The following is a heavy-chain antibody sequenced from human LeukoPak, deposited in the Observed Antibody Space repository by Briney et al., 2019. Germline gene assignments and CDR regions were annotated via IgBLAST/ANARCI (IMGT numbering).Heavy chain of an antibody. CDR2: ISETGDVT. Sequence: GGSLRLSWVVAGFSFGSYPMSWVSQAPGKGLEWGSVISETGDVTHYADSMKGRFTISRDNIKNTLNLQMNSLRAEDTAIYYCARDSSHYLGSSDYWGQGTLVTVSS. D-gene: IGHD6-6*01. V-gene: IGHV3-23*01. CDR1: GFSFGSYP. CDR3: ARDSSHYLGSSDY. J-gene: IGHJ4*02.